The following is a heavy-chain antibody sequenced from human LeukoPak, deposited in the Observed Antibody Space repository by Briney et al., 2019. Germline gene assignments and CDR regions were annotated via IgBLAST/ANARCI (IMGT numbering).Heavy chain of an antibody. J-gene: IGHJ4*02. D-gene: IGHD6-19*01. V-gene: IGHV3-48*03. CDR2: VDYSGGDT. CDR1: GFTLSSYE. Sequence: GESLRLSCIASGFTLSSYEMSWIRQAPGKGLEWVSSVDYSGGDTHYADSVMGRFTISRDNAKNSLYLQMNSLRAEDTAVYYCARDPGLAVAGRSFDYWGQGTLVTVSS. CDR3: ARDPGLAVAGRSFDY.